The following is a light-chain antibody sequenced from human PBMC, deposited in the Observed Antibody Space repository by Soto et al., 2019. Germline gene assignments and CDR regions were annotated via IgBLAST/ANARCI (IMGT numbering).Light chain of an antibody. CDR2: GAS. Sequence: ERVKRDSADNVAVARRVRGTXACRASQSVSSNLAWHQQKPAQPPKLLIYGASNRATGIPNRFSGSRSGTDFTLTISSLLSEDFAVFFCQQYNRSPPLTFGGGTTVDIK. V-gene: IGKV3D-15*01. CDR1: QSVSSN. J-gene: IGKJ4*01. CDR3: QQYNRSPPLT.